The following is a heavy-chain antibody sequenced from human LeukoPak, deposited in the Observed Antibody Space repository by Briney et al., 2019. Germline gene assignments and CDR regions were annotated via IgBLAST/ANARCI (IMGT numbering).Heavy chain of an antibody. CDR1: GFTFSSYW. Sequence: GGSLRLSCAASGFTFSSYWMSWVRQAPGKGLEWVANIKQDGSERYYVDSVKGRFTISRDNAKNSLYLQMNSLRAEDTAVYYCAKRYCSSTSSYQNYFDYGGQGTLVTVSS. CDR2: IKQDGSER. J-gene: IGHJ4*02. V-gene: IGHV3-7*01. D-gene: IGHD2-2*01. CDR3: AKRYCSSTSSYQNYFDY.